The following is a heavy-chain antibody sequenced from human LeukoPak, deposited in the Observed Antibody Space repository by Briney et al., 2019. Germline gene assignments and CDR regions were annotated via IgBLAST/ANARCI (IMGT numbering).Heavy chain of an antibody. D-gene: IGHD3-9*01. J-gene: IGHJ6*03. CDR2: ISSSGSTI. CDR1: GFTFSDYY. V-gene: IGHV3-11*01. Sequence: GGSLRLSCAASGFTFSDYYMSWIRQAPGKGLEWVSYISSSGSTIYYADSVKGRFTISRDNAKNSLYLQMNSLRAEDTAVYYCARSNFDWLIDYYYYMDVWGKGTTVTISS. CDR3: ARSNFDWLIDYYYYMDV.